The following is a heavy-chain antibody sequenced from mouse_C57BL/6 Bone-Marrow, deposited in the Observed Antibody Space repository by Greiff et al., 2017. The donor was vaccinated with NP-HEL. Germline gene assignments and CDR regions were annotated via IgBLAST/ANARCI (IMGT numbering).Heavy chain of an antibody. D-gene: IGHD1-1*01. CDR2: INSDGGST. Sequence: EVKLEESGGGLVQPGESLKLSCESNEYEFPSHDMSWVRKTPEKRLELVAAINSDGGSTYYPDTMERRFIITRDKTKKTLYLQMSSMRSEDTALYYCARHRYYGSSYAMDYWGQGTSVTVSS. V-gene: IGHV5-2*03. CDR3: ARHRYYGSSYAMDY. CDR1: EYEFPSHD. J-gene: IGHJ4*01.